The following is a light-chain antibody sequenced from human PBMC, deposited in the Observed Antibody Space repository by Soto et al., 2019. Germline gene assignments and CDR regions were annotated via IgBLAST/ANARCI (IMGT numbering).Light chain of an antibody. Sequence: EIVLTQSPGTLSLSPGERATLSCRASQSLTNNYLAWYQQKPGQAPRLLIYAASSRATGIPDRFSGSGSETDFTRTISRLEPEDFAVYYCQHYGSSLPVTFGGGSNVEIK. V-gene: IGKV3-20*01. J-gene: IGKJ4*01. CDR2: AAS. CDR1: QSLTNNY. CDR3: QHYGSSLPVT.